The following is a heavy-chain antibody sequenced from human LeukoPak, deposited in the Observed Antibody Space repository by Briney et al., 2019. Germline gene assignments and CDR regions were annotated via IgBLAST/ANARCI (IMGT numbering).Heavy chain of an antibody. CDR1: GFTFTTYS. J-gene: IGHJ3*01. CDR2: ISGSSSTI. Sequence: GQSLRLSCAASGFTFTTYSMNWVSQAPGKGLEWVSYISGSSSTIYYADSVKGRFTISRDSAKNSLYLQMNSLRDEDTAVYYCASGWYYDSSGYYADAFDFWGQGTMVTVSS. D-gene: IGHD3-22*01. CDR3: ASGWYYDSSGYYADAFDF. V-gene: IGHV3-48*02.